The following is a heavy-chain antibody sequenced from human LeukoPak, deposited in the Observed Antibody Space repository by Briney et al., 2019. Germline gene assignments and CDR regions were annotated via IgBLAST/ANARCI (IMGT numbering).Heavy chain of an antibody. J-gene: IGHJ3*02. CDR3: ARFARGFYGSGSREKGDDGFDI. CDR2: IFSAGIT. CDR1: GFIVSSNY. D-gene: IGHD3-10*01. V-gene: IGHV3-66*01. Sequence: GGSLRLSCAASGFIVSSNYMSWVRQPPGKGLEWVSYIFSAGITYYAASLRGRLTISRTISKNTLYLQMHSWRPKDTAVYYWARFARGFYGSGSREKGDDGFDIWGQGTMVTVSS.